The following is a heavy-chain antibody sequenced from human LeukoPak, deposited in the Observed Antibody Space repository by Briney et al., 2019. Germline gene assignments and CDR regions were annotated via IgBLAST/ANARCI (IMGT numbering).Heavy chain of an antibody. Sequence: PGGSLRLSGAASGFTFSNYAMNWFGQAPGKGREWVSAIRGNGGSTYYADSVKGRFTISRDNSKNTVYLEMSSLRAEDTAVYYCAKGNYYGSSGLGSTSFDYWGQGTLVTVSS. CDR2: IRGNGGST. J-gene: IGHJ4*02. V-gene: IGHV3-23*01. CDR3: AKGNYYGSSGLGSTSFDY. CDR1: GFTFSNYA. D-gene: IGHD3-10*01.